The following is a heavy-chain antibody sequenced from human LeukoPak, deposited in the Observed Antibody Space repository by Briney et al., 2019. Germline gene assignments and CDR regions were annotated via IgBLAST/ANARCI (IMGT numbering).Heavy chain of an antibody. CDR1: GFTFSSCA. J-gene: IGHJ4*02. D-gene: IGHD5-18*01. V-gene: IGHV3-23*01. CDR2: ISGPGGST. CDR3: AKGLTYNYAYQFDY. Sequence: GGSLRLSCAASGFTFSSCAMSWVRQAPGKGLEWVSGISGPGGSTYYADSVKGRFTISRDNSKNTLYLQMNSLRAEDTAVYYCAKGLTYNYAYQFDYWGQGTLVTVSS.